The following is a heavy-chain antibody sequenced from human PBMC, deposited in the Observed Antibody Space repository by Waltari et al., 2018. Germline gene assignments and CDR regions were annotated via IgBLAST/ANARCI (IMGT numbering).Heavy chain of an antibody. CDR2: IYYSGST. V-gene: IGHV4-39*01. J-gene: IGHJ4*02. CDR1: GGSISSSSYY. CDR3: ARRLGEYYFDY. D-gene: IGHD1-26*01. Sequence: QLQLQESGPGLVKPSETLSLTCTVSGGSISSSSYYWGWIRQTPGKGLEWIGSIYYSGSTYYNPSLKSRVTISVDTSKNQFSLKLSSVTAADTAVYYCARRLGEYYFDYWGQGTLVTVSS.